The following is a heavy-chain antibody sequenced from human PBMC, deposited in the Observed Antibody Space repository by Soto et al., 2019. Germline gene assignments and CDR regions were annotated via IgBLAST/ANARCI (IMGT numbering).Heavy chain of an antibody. CDR3: THITYYGSGRGGMDV. V-gene: IGHV2-5*02. CDR1: GFSLRTSEVG. D-gene: IGHD3-10*01. Sequence: QITLKESGPPLVKPTQTLTLTCTFSGFSLRTSEVGVGWIRQPPGKALEWLALIYWDDDKRYSPSLKSRLTIXXDXPXXQVVLTMTNMDPVDTATYYCTHITYYGSGRGGMDVWGQGTTVTVSS. J-gene: IGHJ6*02. CDR2: IYWDDDK.